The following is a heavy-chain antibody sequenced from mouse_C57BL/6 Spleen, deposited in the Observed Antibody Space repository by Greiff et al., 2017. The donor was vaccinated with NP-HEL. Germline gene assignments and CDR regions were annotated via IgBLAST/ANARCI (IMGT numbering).Heavy chain of an antibody. CDR1: GYTFTDYN. J-gene: IGHJ4*01. V-gene: IGHV1-18*01. CDR2: INPNNGGT. D-gene: IGHD2-5*01. CDR3: ARGYYSKKYYAMDY. Sequence: VQLQQSGPELVKPGASVKIPCKASGYTFTDYNMDWVKQSHGKSLEWIGDINPNNGGTIYNQKFKGKATLTVDKSSSTAYMELRSLTSEDTAVYYCARGYYSKKYYAMDYWGQGTSVTVSS.